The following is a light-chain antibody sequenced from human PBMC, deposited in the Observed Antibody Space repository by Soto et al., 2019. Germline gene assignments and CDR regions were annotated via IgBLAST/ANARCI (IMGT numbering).Light chain of an antibody. CDR1: QSVTGY. Sequence: EVVLTQSPGTLSLSPGERATLSCRASQSVTGYLAWYQQKPGQAPRLLIYGVSSRATGIPDRFSGSGSGTDFTLTISTLEPEDFAVYYCQQYVSSPRTFGQGTKVEVK. J-gene: IGKJ1*01. CDR2: GVS. V-gene: IGKV3-20*01. CDR3: QQYVSSPRT.